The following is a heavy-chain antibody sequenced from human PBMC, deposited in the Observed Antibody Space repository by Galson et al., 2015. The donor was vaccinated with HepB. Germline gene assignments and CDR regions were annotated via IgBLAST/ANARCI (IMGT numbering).Heavy chain of an antibody. J-gene: IGHJ4*02. Sequence: SVKVSCKASGYKFTSYYMHWVRQAPGQGLEWMGIINPSGGSTDYAQTLRGRLTMTRDTSTSTVFMELSSLRYEDTAVYYCARGVLLWDGPDYWGQGTLVTVSS. CDR3: ARGVLLWDGPDY. D-gene: IGHD3-10*01. CDR2: INPSGGST. CDR1: GYKFTSYY. V-gene: IGHV1-46*01.